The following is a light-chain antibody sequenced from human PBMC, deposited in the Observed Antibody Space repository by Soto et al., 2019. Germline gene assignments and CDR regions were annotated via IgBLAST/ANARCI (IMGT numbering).Light chain of an antibody. J-gene: IGKJ1*01. CDR1: QTVSSY. V-gene: IGKV3-20*01. Sequence: EIVLTQSPATLSLSPGERATLSCRASQTVSSYLLWYQQKPGQAPRLLIYDASNRASGTPDRFSGSGSGTDFTLTISRLEPEDFAVYYCQQYGSSPEFGQGTKVDIK. CDR2: DAS. CDR3: QQYGSSPE.